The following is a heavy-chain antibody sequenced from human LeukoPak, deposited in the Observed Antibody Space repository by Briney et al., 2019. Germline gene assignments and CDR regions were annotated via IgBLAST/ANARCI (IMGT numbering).Heavy chain of an antibody. Sequence: GWSLRLSCPASGFTFRNYSMNWVRQAPGKGLAGVSSISSSSRYIYYADSVKGRFTISRENAKNSLYLQMNSLRAEDTAVYYCAKVLRFLEWLGPNDAFDIWGQGTMVTVSS. V-gene: IGHV3-21*01. CDR3: AKVLRFLEWLGPNDAFDI. D-gene: IGHD3-3*01. CDR2: ISSSSRYI. J-gene: IGHJ3*02. CDR1: GFTFRNYS.